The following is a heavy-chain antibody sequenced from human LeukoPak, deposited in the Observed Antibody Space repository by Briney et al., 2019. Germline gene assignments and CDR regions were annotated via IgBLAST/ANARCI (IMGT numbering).Heavy chain of an antibody. V-gene: IGHV4-59*08. Sequence: SETLSLTCTDSGGSIRSYVWSWIRQPPGRGLDLIGYVYYSGSTNYNPSLKSRVTISVDTSKKQFSLKLSSVTAADTAVYYCARRPDGTSHFDYWGQGTLVTVSS. CDR3: ARRPDGTSHFDY. D-gene: IGHD6-6*01. CDR1: GGSIRSYV. J-gene: IGHJ4*02. CDR2: VYYSGST.